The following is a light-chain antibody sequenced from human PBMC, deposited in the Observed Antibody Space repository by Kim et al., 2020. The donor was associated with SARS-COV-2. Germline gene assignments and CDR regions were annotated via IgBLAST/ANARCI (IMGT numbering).Light chain of an antibody. Sequence: VSPGQTASITCSGDKLGDRYACWYQQKPGQSPVVVIYQDSERPSGIHERFSGSNSGNTATLTISGTQAMDEADYYCQAWDSSTVVFGGGTKLTVL. CDR1: KLGDRY. CDR3: QAWDSSTVV. CDR2: QDS. V-gene: IGLV3-1*01. J-gene: IGLJ2*01.